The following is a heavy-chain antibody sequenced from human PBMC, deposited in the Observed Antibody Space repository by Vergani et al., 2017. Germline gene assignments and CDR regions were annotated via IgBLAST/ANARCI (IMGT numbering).Heavy chain of an antibody. CDR1: GFTFSSYG. CDR3: ARGLNIVATNDAFDI. D-gene: IGHD5-12*01. CDR2: IWYDGSNK. V-gene: IGHV3-33*01. Sequence: QVQLVESGGGVVQPGRSLRFSCAASGFTFSSYGMHWVRQAPGKGLEWVAVIWYDGSNKYYADSVKGRFTISRDNSKNTLYLQMNSLRAEDTAVYYCARGLNIVATNDAFDIWGQGTMVTVSS. J-gene: IGHJ3*02.